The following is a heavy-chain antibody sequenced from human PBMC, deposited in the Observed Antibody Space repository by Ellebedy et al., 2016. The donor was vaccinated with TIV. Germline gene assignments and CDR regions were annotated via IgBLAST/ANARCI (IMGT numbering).Heavy chain of an antibody. J-gene: IGHJ3*02. CDR3: ARFRIAAADSDAFDI. D-gene: IGHD6-13*01. V-gene: IGHV5-51*01. CDR1: GYSFTIYW. Sequence: GESLKISCKGSGYSFTIYWIGWVRQMPGKGLEWMGIIYPGDSDTRYSPSFQGQVTISADKSISTAYLQWSSLKASDTAMYYCARFRIAAADSDAFDIWGQGTMVTVSS. CDR2: IYPGDSDT.